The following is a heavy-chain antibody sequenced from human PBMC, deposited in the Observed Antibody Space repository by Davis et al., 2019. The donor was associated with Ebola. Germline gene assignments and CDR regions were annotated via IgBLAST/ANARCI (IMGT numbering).Heavy chain of an antibody. Sequence: GESLKISCVASGFTFSSYGMHWVRQAPGKGLEWVAVISYDGSNKYYADSVKGRFTISRDNSKNTLYLQMNSLRAEDTAVYYCALDIVVVVAATGDYWGQGTLVTVSS. CDR3: ALDIVVVVAATGDY. J-gene: IGHJ4*02. D-gene: IGHD2-15*01. V-gene: IGHV3-30*03. CDR2: ISYDGSNK. CDR1: GFTFSSYG.